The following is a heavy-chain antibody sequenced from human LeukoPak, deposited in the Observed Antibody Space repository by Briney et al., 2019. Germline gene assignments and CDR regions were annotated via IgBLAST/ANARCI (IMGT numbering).Heavy chain of an antibody. J-gene: IGHJ6*03. CDR1: GYTFTSYD. V-gene: IGHV1-8*03. D-gene: IGHD2-2*01. Sequence: ASVKVSCKASGYTFTSYDINWVRQATGQGLEWMGWMNPNSGNTGYAQKFQGRVTITRNTSISTAYMELSSLRSEDTAVYYCARGLRKRKSQLPPSYYYFLDVWGKGTTVTVSS. CDR2: MNPNSGNT. CDR3: ARGLRKRKSQLPPSYYYFLDV.